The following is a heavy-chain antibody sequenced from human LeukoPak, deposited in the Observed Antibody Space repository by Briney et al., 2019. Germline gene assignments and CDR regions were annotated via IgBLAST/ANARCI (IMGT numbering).Heavy chain of an antibody. CDR1: GFTFSSYE. CDR2: ISSSGSTI. CDR3: ARVYGDYAYYFDY. D-gene: IGHD4-17*01. J-gene: IGHJ4*02. Sequence: GGSLRLSCAASGFTFSSYEMNCVRQAPGKGLEWVSYISSSGSTIYYADSVKGRFTISRDNAKNSLYLQMNSLRAEDTAVYYCARVYGDYAYYFDYWGQGTLVTVSS. V-gene: IGHV3-48*03.